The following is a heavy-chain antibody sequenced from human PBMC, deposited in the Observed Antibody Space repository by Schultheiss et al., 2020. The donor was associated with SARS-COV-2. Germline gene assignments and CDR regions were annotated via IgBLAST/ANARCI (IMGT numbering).Heavy chain of an antibody. Sequence: GGSLRLSCAASGFTFSSYAMSWVRQAPGKGLEWVSSISSSSSYIYYADSVKGRFTISRDNAKNSLYLQMNSLRAEDTAVYYCAREDCSSTSCYTPSIPYYYYGMDVWGQGTTVTVSS. CDR2: ISSSSSYI. J-gene: IGHJ6*02. CDR3: AREDCSSTSCYTPSIPYYYYGMDV. CDR1: GFTFSSYA. V-gene: IGHV3-21*01. D-gene: IGHD2-2*02.